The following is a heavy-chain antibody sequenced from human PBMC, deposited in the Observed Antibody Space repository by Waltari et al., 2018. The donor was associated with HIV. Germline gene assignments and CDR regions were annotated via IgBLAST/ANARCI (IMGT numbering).Heavy chain of an antibody. CDR2: ISGYNGDT. D-gene: IGHD3-22*01. J-gene: IGHJ4*02. CDR3: ARDHYYGSSGYYSDY. CDR1: GYNFTNYG. V-gene: IGHV1-18*01. Sequence: VSCKASGYNFTNYGITWGRQAPGQGLEWMGWISGYNGDTKYAQKVRGRVTMTTDTSTSTAYLEMGSLRVDDTAVYCCARDHYYGSSGYYSDYWGQGTLVTGSS.